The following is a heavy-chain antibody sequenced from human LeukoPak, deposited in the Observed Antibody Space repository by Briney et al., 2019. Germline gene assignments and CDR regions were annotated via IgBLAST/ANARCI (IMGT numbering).Heavy chain of an antibody. Sequence: SETLSLTCTVSGGPISSYYWSWIRQPPGKGLEWIGYIYYSGSTNYNPSLKSRVTISVDTSKNQSSLKLSSVTAADTAVYYCARRQSYYDFWSGYFDYWGQGTLVTVSS. CDR3: ARRQSYYDFWSGYFDY. CDR2: IYYSGST. V-gene: IGHV4-59*08. J-gene: IGHJ4*02. CDR1: GGPISSYY. D-gene: IGHD3-3*01.